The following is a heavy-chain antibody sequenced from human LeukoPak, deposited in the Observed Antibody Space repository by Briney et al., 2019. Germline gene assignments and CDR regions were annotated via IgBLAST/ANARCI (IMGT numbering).Heavy chain of an antibody. V-gene: IGHV1-2*02. D-gene: IGHD3-9*01. CDR3: ARVSMLRYFDWSRYYGMDV. Sequence: ASVKVSFTASGYTFTGYYMHWGRQAPGPGLEWMGWINPNSGGTNYAQKFQGRVTMTRDTSISTAYMELSRLRSDDTAVYYCARVSMLRYFDWSRYYGMDVWGQGTTVTVSS. J-gene: IGHJ6*02. CDR2: INPNSGGT. CDR1: GYTFTGYY.